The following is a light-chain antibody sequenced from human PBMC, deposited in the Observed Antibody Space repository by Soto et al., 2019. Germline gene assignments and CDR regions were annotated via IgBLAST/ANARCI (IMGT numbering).Light chain of an antibody. CDR1: QTIFGY. V-gene: IGKV1-39*01. Sequence: QMTQSPSSLTAYVGDRVTITCRASQTIFGYGTWFQRRPGKAPKVLIYGASTLQSGVPARFSGSGSGTEFTLTITNFQPEDFATYYCQQNFSPLLSFGGGTKVDIK. J-gene: IGKJ4*01. CDR2: GAS. CDR3: QQNFSPLLS.